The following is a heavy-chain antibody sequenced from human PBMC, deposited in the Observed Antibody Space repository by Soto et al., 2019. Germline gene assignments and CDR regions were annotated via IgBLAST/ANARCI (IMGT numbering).Heavy chain of an antibody. J-gene: IGHJ5*02. CDR2: IIPIFGTA. CDR3: ARDTPDCSGGSCYPGGNWFDP. CDR1: GCTFSSYA. D-gene: IGHD2-15*01. V-gene: IGHV1-69*13. Sequence: SVKVSCKASGCTFSSYAIRWVRQAPGQVLEWMGGIIPIFGTANYAQKFQGRVTITADESTSTAYMELSSLRSEDTAVYYCARDTPDCSGGSCYPGGNWFDPWGQGTLVTVSS.